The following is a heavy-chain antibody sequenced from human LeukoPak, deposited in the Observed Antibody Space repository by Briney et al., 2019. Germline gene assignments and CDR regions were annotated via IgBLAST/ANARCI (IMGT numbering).Heavy chain of an antibody. Sequence: GGSLRLSCAASGFTLSSYSMNWVRQAPGKGLEWVSSISSSSSNIYYADSVKGRFTISRDNAKNSLYLQMNSLRAEDTAVYYCARDGAYSGYVVYWGQGTLVTVSS. V-gene: IGHV3-21*01. J-gene: IGHJ4*02. CDR2: ISSSSSNI. D-gene: IGHD5-12*01. CDR3: ARDGAYSGYVVY. CDR1: GFTLSSYS.